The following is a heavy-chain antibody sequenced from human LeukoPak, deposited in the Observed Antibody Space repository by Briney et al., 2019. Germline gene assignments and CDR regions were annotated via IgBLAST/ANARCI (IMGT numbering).Heavy chain of an antibody. D-gene: IGHD3-3*02. CDR3: ARGIRRANDAFDI. J-gene: IGHJ3*02. CDR2: IYSGGST. Sequence: GGSLRLSCAASGFTVSSNYMSWVRQAPGKGLEWVSVIYSGGSTYYADSVKDRFTISRDNSKNTLYLQMNSLRAEDTAVYYCARGIRRANDAFDIWGQGTMVTVSS. CDR1: GFTVSSNY. V-gene: IGHV3-53*01.